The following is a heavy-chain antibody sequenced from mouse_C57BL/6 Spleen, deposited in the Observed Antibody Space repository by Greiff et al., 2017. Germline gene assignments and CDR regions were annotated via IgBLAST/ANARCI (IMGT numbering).Heavy chain of an antibody. CDR2: IDPSDSYT. V-gene: IGHV1-59*01. Sequence: QVQLQQPGAELVRPGTSVKLSCKASGYTFTSYWMHWVKQRPGQGLEWIGVIDPSDSYTNYNQTFKGKATLTVDTSSSTAYMQLSSLTSQDSAVYYCARSGDTTVVNYFDYWGQGTTLTVSS. CDR1: GYTFTSYW. CDR3: ARSGDTTVVNYFDY. J-gene: IGHJ2*01. D-gene: IGHD1-1*01.